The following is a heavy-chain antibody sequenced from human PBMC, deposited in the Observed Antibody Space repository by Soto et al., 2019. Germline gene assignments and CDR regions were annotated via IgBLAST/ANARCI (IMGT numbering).Heavy chain of an antibody. V-gene: IGHV1-18*01. D-gene: IGHD1-1*01. CDR2: ISVYNGNT. J-gene: IGHJ6*02. CDR3: ARDRNWKGYYGMDV. CDR1: GYTFINYV. Sequence: ASVKVSCKTSGYTFINYVISWVRQAPGQGLEWMGGISVYNGNTNYAQHLQGRVTMTTDTSTSTAYMELRSLSSDDTAMYFCARDRNWKGYYGMDVWGQGTTVTVS.